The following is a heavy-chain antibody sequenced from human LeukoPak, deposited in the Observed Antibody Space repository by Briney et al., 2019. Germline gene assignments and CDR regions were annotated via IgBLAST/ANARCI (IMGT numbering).Heavy chain of an antibody. CDR3: ARASSGWSPFDY. J-gene: IGHJ4*02. D-gene: IGHD6-13*01. V-gene: IGHV3-74*01. Sequence: GGSLRLSCAASGFTFSSYWMHWVRQAPGKGLVWVSRINSDGSSTSYADSVKGRFTISRDNAKNMLYLQMNSLRAEDTAVYYCARASSGWSPFDYWGQGTLVTVSS. CDR1: GFTFSSYW. CDR2: INSDGSST.